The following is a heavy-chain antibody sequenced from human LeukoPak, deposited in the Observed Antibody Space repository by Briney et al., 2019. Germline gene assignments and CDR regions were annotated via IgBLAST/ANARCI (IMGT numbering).Heavy chain of an antibody. CDR2: ISGDGDTT. J-gene: IGHJ5*01. V-gene: IGHV3-43*02. CDR1: GFTFDDFA. CDR3: VKDGGNIYNWFDS. Sequence: GGSLRLSCAASGFTFDDFAMQWVRQTPGQGLEWVSLISGDGDTTYYADSVRGRFTISRDNGKNSLYLQMNNLRTEDTALYFCVKDGGNIYNWFDSWGRGTLVTVSS. D-gene: IGHD3-16*01.